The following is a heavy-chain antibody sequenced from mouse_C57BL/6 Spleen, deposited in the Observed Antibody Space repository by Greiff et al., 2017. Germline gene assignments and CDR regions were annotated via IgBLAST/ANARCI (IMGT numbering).Heavy chain of an antibody. V-gene: IGHV1-72*01. CDR2: IAPNSGGT. CDR3: ARSYDYDAMDY. CDR1: GYTFTSYW. Sequence: VQLQQPGAELVKPGASVKLSCKASGYTFTSYWMHWVKQRPGRGLEWIGRIAPNSGGTKYNEKFKSKATLTVDKPSSTAYMQLSSLTSEDSAVDYCARSYDYDAMDYWGQGTSVTVSS. D-gene: IGHD6-5*01. J-gene: IGHJ4*01.